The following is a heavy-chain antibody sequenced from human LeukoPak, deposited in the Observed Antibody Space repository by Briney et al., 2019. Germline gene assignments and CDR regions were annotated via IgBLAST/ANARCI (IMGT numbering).Heavy chain of an antibody. CDR3: AKAPYEGYYFDY. J-gene: IGHJ4*02. V-gene: IGHV3-30*18. CDR2: ISYDGSNK. D-gene: IGHD2-15*01. CDR1: GFTFSSYG. Sequence: GGSLRLSCAASGFTFSSYGMHWVRQAPGKGLEWVAVISYDGSNKYYADSVKGRFTISRDNSKDTLYLQMNSLRAEDTAVCYCAKAPYEGYYFDYWGQGTLVTVSS.